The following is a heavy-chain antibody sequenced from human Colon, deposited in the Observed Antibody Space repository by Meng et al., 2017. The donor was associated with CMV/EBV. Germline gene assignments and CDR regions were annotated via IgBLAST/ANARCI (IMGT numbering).Heavy chain of an antibody. J-gene: IGHJ6*02. CDR2: INWNSGNI. CDR3: ARRRYPLGMDV. D-gene: IGHD1-1*01. V-gene: IGHV3-9*01. CDR1: GFIFDDYN. Sequence: GGSLRLSCAASGFIFDDYNMHWVRQAPGKGLEWVSGINWNSGNIGYAGSVKGRFTISRDNAKNFLYLQISSLRPEDTAIYYCARRRYPLGMDVWGHGTTVTVSS.